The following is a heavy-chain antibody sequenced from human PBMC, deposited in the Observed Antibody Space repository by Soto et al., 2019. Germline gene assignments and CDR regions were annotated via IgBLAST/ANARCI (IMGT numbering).Heavy chain of an antibody. CDR2: IYSGGST. J-gene: IGHJ6*03. V-gene: IGHV3-53*01. Sequence: GGSLRLSCAASGFTVSSNYMSWVRQAPGKGLEWVSVIYSGGSTYYADSVKGRFTISRDNSKNTLYLQMNSLRAEDTAVYYCARDRYGSGSYSDYYYMDVWGKGTTVTVSS. D-gene: IGHD3-10*01. CDR1: GFTVSSNY. CDR3: ARDRYGSGSYSDYYYMDV.